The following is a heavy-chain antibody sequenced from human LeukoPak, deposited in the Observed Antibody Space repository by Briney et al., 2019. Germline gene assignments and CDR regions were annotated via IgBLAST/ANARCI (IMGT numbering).Heavy chain of an antibody. CDR3: ARDSFMGAPDAFDI. J-gene: IGHJ3*02. V-gene: IGHV1-18*01. D-gene: IGHD3-16*02. CDR2: ISAYNGNT. CDR1: GYTFTSYD. Sequence: EASVKVSCKASGYTFTSYDINWVRQATGQGLEWMGWISAYNGNTNYAQKLQGRVTMTTDTSTSTAYMELRSLRSDDTAVYYCARDSFMGAPDAFDIWGQGTMVTVSS.